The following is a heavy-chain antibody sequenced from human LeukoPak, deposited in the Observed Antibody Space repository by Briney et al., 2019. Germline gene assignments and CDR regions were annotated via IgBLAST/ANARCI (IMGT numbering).Heavy chain of an antibody. J-gene: IGHJ5*01. V-gene: IGHV3-7*01. D-gene: IGHD1-26*01. CDR2: LNQDGSEK. Sequence: GGSLRLSCAASGFNFNSYWMSWVRQAPGMGLAWVATLNQDGSEKYYVDSVKGRFTISRDNAKNSLYLQMNSLRAEDTAVYYCARDKVVGPTKFDSWGQGTLVTVSS. CDR1: GFNFNSYW. CDR3: ARDKVVGPTKFDS.